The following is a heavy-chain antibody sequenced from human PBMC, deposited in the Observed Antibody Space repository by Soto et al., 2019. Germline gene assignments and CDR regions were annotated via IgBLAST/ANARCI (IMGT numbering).Heavy chain of an antibody. CDR2: ISSYNGNT. D-gene: IGHD2-15*01. J-gene: IGHJ5*02. Sequence: ASVKVSCKASGYSFTSYGLSWVRQAPGQGLEWMGWISSYNGNTNYAQKFQGRVTMTTDTSTSTVFLALRSLRSADTAVYFCARDMLVYCISGRCYGEGLKFDPWGGGTLVTVS. CDR3: ARDMLVYCISGRCYGEGLKFDP. V-gene: IGHV1-18*01. CDR1: GYSFTSYG.